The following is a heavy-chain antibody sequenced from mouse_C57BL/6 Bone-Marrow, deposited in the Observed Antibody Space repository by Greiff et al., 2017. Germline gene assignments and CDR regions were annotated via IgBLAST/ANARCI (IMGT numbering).Heavy chain of an antibody. J-gene: IGHJ1*03. CDR1: GFSLSTFGMG. Sequence: ESGPGLLQPSQTLSLTCSFSGFSLSTFGMGVGWIRQPSGQGLEWLAHIWWDDDKSYNPALKSRLPISKDTSKNQVFLKIAKVDTADTATYYCARTFITTVVAEYFDVWGTGTTVTVSS. V-gene: IGHV8-8*01. D-gene: IGHD1-1*01. CDR3: ARTFITTVVAEYFDV. CDR2: IWWDDDK.